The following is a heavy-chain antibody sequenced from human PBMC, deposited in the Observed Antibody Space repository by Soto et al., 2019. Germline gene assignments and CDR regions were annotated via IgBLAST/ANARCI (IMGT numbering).Heavy chain of an antibody. CDR3: ARVRNSGTYFAVDI. J-gene: IGHJ3*02. CDR1: GYTFSSYA. V-gene: IGHV1-3*05. Sequence: QAQLVQSGAEEKKPGASVTVSCKASGYTFSSYAIHWVRQAPGQRLQWMGWINAANGNTKYSQNFQDRATIIRDTSASTVYVELTSLRSEDTAVYYCARVRNSGTYFAVDIWGQGTMVTVSS. D-gene: IGHD5-12*01. CDR2: INAANGNT.